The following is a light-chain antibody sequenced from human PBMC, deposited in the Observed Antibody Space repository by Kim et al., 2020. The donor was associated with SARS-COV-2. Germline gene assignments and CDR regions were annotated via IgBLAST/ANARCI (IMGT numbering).Light chain of an antibody. Sequence: DIVLTQSPATLSLSPGERATLSCRASQSVSSSYLAWYQQKPGQAPRLLIYAASSRATGIPDRFSGSGSGTDFTLTISRLEPEDFAVYYCQQYGSSPWTFGQGTKVDIK. V-gene: IGKV3-20*01. CDR3: QQYGSSPWT. J-gene: IGKJ1*01. CDR1: QSVSSSY. CDR2: AAS.